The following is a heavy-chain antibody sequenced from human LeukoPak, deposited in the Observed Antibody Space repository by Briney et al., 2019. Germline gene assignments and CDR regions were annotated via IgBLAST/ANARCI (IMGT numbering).Heavy chain of an antibody. V-gene: IGHV3-48*04. CDR1: GFTFSNAW. Sequence: GGSLRLSCAASGFTFSNAWMNWVRQAPGKGLEWVSYISSSSSTIYYADSVKGRFTISRDNAKNSLYLQMNSLRAEDTAVYYCARPRYSGSYRHDAFDIWGQGTMVTVSS. CDR3: ARPRYSGSYRHDAFDI. D-gene: IGHD1-26*01. CDR2: ISSSSSTI. J-gene: IGHJ3*02.